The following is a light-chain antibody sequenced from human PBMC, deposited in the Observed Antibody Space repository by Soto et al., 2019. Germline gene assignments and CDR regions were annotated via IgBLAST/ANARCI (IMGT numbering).Light chain of an antibody. CDR1: QTVNNNY. CDR3: QQYGGSAPWT. V-gene: IGKV3-20*01. CDR2: GAS. J-gene: IGKJ1*01. Sequence: EIVLTQPPGPLSVSPGDRVTLSCRASQTVNNNYLAWYQQNPGQAPRLLIYGASTPATGTPARFSGSGSGTHFTLTVSRLEPEDFAVYYCQQYGGSAPWTFGPGTKVDIK.